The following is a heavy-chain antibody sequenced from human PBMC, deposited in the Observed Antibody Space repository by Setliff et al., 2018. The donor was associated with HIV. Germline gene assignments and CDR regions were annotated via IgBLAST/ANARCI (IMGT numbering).Heavy chain of an antibody. CDR3: ARYWQQLGAYAFDI. J-gene: IGHJ3*02. V-gene: IGHV4-59*11. CDR1: GGSISSHY. Sequence: SETLSLTCTVSGGSISSHYWSWIRQHPGKGLEWIGYVYYSGSTNYNPSLKSRVSISVDTSKNQFSLKLSSVTAADTAVCYCARYWQQLGAYAFDIWGQGAMVTVSS. D-gene: IGHD6-13*01. CDR2: VYYSGST.